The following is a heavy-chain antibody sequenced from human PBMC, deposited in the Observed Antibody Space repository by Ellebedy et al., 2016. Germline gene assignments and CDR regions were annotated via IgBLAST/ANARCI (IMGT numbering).Heavy chain of an antibody. V-gene: IGHV4-61*02. CDR3: ATLTIPGGSDF. J-gene: IGHJ4*02. D-gene: IGHD3-16*01. Sequence: SETLSLXXTVSGGSINDNAYYWTWIRQPAGKGLEWIGCINSSGKTIYNPSLKSRVTTSVDTSKNHFSLGLSSVTAADTAVYYCATLTIPGGSDFWGQGTLVTVSS. CDR2: INSSGKT. CDR1: GGSINDNAYY.